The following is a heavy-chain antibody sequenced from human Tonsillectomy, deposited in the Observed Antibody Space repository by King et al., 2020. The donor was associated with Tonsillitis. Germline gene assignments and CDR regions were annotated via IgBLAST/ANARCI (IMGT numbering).Heavy chain of an antibody. D-gene: IGHD1-7*01. CDR1: GGSFSDYY. CDR3: ARRHWNYDQGLAFDI. Sequence: VQLPQWGAGLLKPSETLSLTCAVYGGSFSDYYWTWIRQPPGKGLEWLGEVNHSGRSNYNPSLKSRVTISVDTSKNQFSLKLNSVTAADTAVYYCARRHWNYDQGLAFDIWGQGTMVTVSS. V-gene: IGHV4-34*01. CDR2: VNHSGRS. J-gene: IGHJ3*02.